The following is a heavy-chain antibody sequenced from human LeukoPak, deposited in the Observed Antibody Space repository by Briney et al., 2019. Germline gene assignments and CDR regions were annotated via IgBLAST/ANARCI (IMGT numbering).Heavy chain of an antibody. V-gene: IGHV3-33*08. D-gene: IGHD6-19*01. CDR1: GFTFSSHT. J-gene: IGHJ4*02. CDR2: IWYDGSYK. Sequence: GGSLRLSCAASGFTFSSHTMNWVRQAPGKGLEWVALIWYDGSYKFYSDSVRGRFTISRDNSKNTLYLQMNSLRAEDTAVYYCARDPTARIAVPDYWGQGTLVTVSS. CDR3: ARDPTARIAVPDY.